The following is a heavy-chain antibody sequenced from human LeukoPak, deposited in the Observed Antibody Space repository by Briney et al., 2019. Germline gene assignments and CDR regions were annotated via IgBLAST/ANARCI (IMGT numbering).Heavy chain of an antibody. V-gene: IGHV4-34*01. Sequence: SETLSLTCAVYGGSFSGYYWSWIRQPPGKGLEWIGEINHSGSTNYNPSLKSRVTISVDTSKNQFSLKLSSVTAADKAVYYCARGRWLVRSYYYYYMDVWGKGTTVTVSS. CDR3: ARGRWLVRSYYYYYMDV. CDR1: GGSFSGYY. D-gene: IGHD6-19*01. CDR2: INHSGST. J-gene: IGHJ6*03.